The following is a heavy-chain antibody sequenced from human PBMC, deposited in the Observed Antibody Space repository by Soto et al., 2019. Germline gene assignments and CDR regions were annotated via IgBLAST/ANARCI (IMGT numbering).Heavy chain of an antibody. J-gene: IGHJ4*02. CDR1: GYTFTGYY. CDR2: INPNSGGT. V-gene: IGHV1-2*02. D-gene: IGHD1-26*01. CDR3: ARDNGGSSQLDY. Sequence: QVQLVQSGAEVKKPGASVKVSCKASGYTFTGYYMHWVRQAPGQGLEWMGWINPNSGGTNYAQKVQGRVTMTRDTSISTAYMELSRLRSDDTAVYYCARDNGGSSQLDYWGQGTLVTVSS.